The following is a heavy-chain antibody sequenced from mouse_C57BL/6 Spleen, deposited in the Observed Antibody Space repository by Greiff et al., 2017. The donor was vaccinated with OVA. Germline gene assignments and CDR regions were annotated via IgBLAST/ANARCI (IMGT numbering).Heavy chain of an antibody. J-gene: IGHJ2*01. D-gene: IGHD2-5*01. CDR1: GYTFTDYY. Sequence: EVQLQQSGPVLVKPGASVKMSCTASGYTFTDYYMNWLKQSPGKSLEWIGVINPYNGGTSYNPKFKGKATLTVDKSSSTAYMELNSLTSEDSAVYYCARKGAYYSNYVDYWGQGTTLTVSS. CDR2: INPYNGGT. V-gene: IGHV1-19*01. CDR3: ARKGAYYSNYVDY.